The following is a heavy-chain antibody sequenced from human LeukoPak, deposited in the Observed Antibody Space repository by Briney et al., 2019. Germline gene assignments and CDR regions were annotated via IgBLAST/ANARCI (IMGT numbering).Heavy chain of an antibody. CDR1: GGSFSGYY. CDR3: ARAWPQYYYGSGTGWFDP. D-gene: IGHD3-10*01. Sequence: SETLSLTCAVYGGSFSGYYWSWIRQPPGKGLEWIGEINHSGSTNYNPSLKSRVTISVDTSKNQFSLKLSSVTAADTAVYYCARAWPQYYYGSGTGWFDPWGQGTLVTVSS. J-gene: IGHJ5*02. CDR2: INHSGST. V-gene: IGHV4-34*01.